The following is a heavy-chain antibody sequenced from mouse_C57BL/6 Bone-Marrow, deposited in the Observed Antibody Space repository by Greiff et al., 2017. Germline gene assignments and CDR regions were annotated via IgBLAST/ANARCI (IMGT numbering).Heavy chain of an antibody. CDR3: ARSSLLIYDGYYPWYFDV. D-gene: IGHD2-3*01. CDR1: GYTFTSYW. J-gene: IGHJ1*03. CDR2: IGPGSGST. Sequence: QVQLQQPGAELVKPGASVKLSCKASGYTFTSYWMHWVKQRPGRGLEWIGKIGPGSGSTYYNEKFKGKATLTADKSSSTAYMQLSSLTSEDSAVYFCARSSLLIYDGYYPWYFDVWGTGTTVTVSS. V-gene: IGHV1-62-3*01.